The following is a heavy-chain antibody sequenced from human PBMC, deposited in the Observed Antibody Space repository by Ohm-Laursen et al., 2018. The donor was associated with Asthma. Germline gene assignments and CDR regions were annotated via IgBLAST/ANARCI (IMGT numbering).Heavy chain of an antibody. V-gene: IGHV3-11*06. Sequence: SLRLSCAASGFTFSDYYMSWIRQAPGKGLEWVSYISSSSSYTNYADSVKGRITISRDNAKNSLYLQMNSLRAEDTAVYYCAREGYYYDSSGYPPYYYYYGMDVWGQGTTVTVSS. D-gene: IGHD3-22*01. CDR3: AREGYYYDSSGYPPYYYYYGMDV. CDR2: ISSSSSYT. J-gene: IGHJ6*02. CDR1: GFTFSDYY.